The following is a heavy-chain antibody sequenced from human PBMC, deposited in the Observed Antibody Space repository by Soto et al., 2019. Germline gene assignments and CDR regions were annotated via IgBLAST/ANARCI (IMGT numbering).Heavy chain of an antibody. J-gene: IGHJ6*02. D-gene: IGHD6-13*01. CDR3: AAEPRDSSSWFHEYYYYGMDV. CDR1: GFTFTSSA. Sequence: SVKVSCKASGFTFTSSAVQWVRQARGQRLEWIGWVVVGSGNTNYAQKFQERVTITRDMSTSTAYMELSSLRSEDTAVYYCAAEPRDSSSWFHEYYYYGMDVWGQGTTVTVSS. CDR2: VVVGSGNT. V-gene: IGHV1-58*01.